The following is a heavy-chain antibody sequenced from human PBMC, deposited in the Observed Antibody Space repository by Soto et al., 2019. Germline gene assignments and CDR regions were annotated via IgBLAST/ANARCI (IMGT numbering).Heavy chain of an antibody. V-gene: IGHV1-69*13. CDR1: GGTFSSYA. CDR2: IIPIFGTA. J-gene: IGHJ4*02. CDR3: ARVLKQTTSCSGGSCFSRSFDS. Sequence: ASVKVSCKASGGTFSSYAISWVRQAPGQGLEWMGGIIPIFGTANYAQKFQGRVTITADESTSTAYMELSSLRSEDTAVYYCARVLKQTTSCSGGSCFSRSFDSWGQGTLVTVSS. D-gene: IGHD2-15*01.